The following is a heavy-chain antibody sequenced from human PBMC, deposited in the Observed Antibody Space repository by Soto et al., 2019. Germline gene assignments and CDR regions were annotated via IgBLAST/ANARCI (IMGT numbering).Heavy chain of an antibody. CDR1: GGSISSREW. D-gene: IGHD3-10*01. V-gene: IGHV4-4*02. CDR3: ARSGNYLHYGIDV. J-gene: IGHJ6*02. CDR2: IYHSGST. Sequence: QVQLQESGPGLVKPSGTLSLTCAVSGGSISSREWWSWVRQSPGKGLEWIGEIYHSGSTNYNPSLKSRVTISVDKSKSQFSLQLNSVTAADTAIYYCARSGNYLHYGIDVWGQGTTVTVSS.